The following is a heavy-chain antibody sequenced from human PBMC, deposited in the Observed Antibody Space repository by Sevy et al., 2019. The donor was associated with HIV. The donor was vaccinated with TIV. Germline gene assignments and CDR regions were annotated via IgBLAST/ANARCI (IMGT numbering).Heavy chain of an antibody. J-gene: IGHJ4*02. CDR2: IYYSGST. D-gene: IGHD3-22*01. CDR1: DGSISSGGYY. CDR3: ARYHYYDSSGYYYGPDY. Sequence: SETLSLTCTVSDGSISSGGYYWSWIRQHPGKGLEWIGYIYYSGSTYYNPSLKSRVTISVDTSKNQFSLKLSSVTAADTAVYYCARYHYYDSSGYYYGPDYWGQGTLVTVSS. V-gene: IGHV4-31*03.